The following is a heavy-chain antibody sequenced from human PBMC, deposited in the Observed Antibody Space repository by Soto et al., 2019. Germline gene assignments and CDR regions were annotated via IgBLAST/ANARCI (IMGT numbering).Heavy chain of an antibody. CDR1: GGSVSTGVHY. Sequence: QVQLQESGPGLVKPSETLSLTCTVSVSGGSVSTGVHYWSWIRQPPGKGLEWIGYIYYSGSTNYNPSLKSRVTISAATSKNQFSLKMTPVTAADTAVYYCARGYSTSGYWFDRWGRGTLVTVSS. CDR2: IYYSGST. V-gene: IGHV4-61*08. CDR3: ARGYSTSGYWFDR. D-gene: IGHD6-13*01. J-gene: IGHJ2*01.